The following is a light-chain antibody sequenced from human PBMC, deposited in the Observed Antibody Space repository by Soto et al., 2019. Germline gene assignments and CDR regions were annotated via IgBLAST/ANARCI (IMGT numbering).Light chain of an antibody. Sequence: EKVMTQSPATLSVSPGERATLSCRASQSVSSKLAWYQQTPGQAPRLLIYGASTRATDIPARFSGSGSGTEFTLTISRLQSEDFAVYYCQQYNNWPRTFGQGTKVEIK. CDR2: GAS. V-gene: IGKV3-15*01. J-gene: IGKJ1*01. CDR3: QQYNNWPRT. CDR1: QSVSSK.